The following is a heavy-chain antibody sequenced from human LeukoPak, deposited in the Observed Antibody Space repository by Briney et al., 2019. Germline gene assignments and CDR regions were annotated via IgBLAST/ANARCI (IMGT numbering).Heavy chain of an antibody. D-gene: IGHD3-22*01. J-gene: IGHJ4*02. Sequence: GGSLRLSCAASGFTFSSYSMNWVRQAPGKGLEWVSYIGSSSTIYYADSVKGRFTISRDNAKNSLYLQMNSLRDEDTAVYYCARDSSGYSNDYWGQGTLVTVSS. CDR3: ARDSSGYSNDY. CDR1: GFTFSSYS. CDR2: IGSSSTI. V-gene: IGHV3-48*02.